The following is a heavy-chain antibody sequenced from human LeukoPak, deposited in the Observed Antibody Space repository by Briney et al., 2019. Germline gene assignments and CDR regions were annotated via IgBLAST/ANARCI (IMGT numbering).Heavy chain of an antibody. J-gene: IGHJ4*01. Sequence: GGSLRLSCAASGFTFSNSAMSWVRQAPGKGLEWVSTLSGSGITAYYADSVKGRFTISRDNSKNTLYLQMNSLRAEDTAVYYCAEGIYSSGWSYFDYWGHGTLVTVSS. V-gene: IGHV3-23*01. CDR1: GFTFSNSA. CDR2: LSGSGITA. D-gene: IGHD6-19*01. CDR3: AEGIYSSGWSYFDY.